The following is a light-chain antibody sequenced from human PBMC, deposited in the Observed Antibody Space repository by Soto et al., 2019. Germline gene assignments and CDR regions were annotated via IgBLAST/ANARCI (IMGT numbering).Light chain of an antibody. CDR3: AVWDGSLSRPV. V-gene: IGLV1-47*01. Sequence: QAVVTQPPSVSGTPGQRVTISCSGSSSNIGGNDVYWYQQLPGTAPKLLIYRNNQRPSGDPDRFSGSKSGTSASLAISGFRSADEADYVCAVWDGSLSRPVFGGGTQLTVL. CDR1: SSNIGGND. J-gene: IGLJ2*01. CDR2: RNN.